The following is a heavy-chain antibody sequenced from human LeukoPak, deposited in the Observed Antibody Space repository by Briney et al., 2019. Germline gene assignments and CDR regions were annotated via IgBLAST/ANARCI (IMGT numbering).Heavy chain of an antibody. Sequence: GGSLRLSCEASGFTFTTYSMTWVRQAPGKGLEWVSSISSSSSYIYYADSVKGRFTISRDNAKNSLYLQMNSLRAEDTAVYYCARERWLQAYDYWGQGTLVTVSS. V-gene: IGHV3-21*01. J-gene: IGHJ4*02. CDR2: ISSSSSYI. CDR3: ARERWLQAYDY. D-gene: IGHD5-24*01. CDR1: GFTFTTYS.